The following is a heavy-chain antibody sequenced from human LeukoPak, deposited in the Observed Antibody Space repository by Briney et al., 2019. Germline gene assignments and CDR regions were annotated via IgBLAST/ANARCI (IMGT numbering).Heavy chain of an antibody. CDR2: MNPNSGNT. CDR1: GYTFTSYD. Sequence: GASVKVSCKASGYTFTSYDINWVRQATGHRLEWMGWMNPNSGNTGYAQKFQGRVTMTRNTSISTAYIELSSLRSEDTAVYYCARGKGVSSRQLFDYWGQGTLVTVSS. J-gene: IGHJ4*02. D-gene: IGHD6-13*01. V-gene: IGHV1-8*01. CDR3: ARGKGVSSRQLFDY.